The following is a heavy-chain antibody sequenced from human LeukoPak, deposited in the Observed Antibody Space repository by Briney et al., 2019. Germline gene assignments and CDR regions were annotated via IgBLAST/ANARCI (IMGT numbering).Heavy chain of an antibody. CDR2: VYYNGAT. J-gene: IGHJ5*02. CDR3: ARGDWWFDP. D-gene: IGHD2-21*01. CDR1: GGSISSYY. V-gene: IGHV4-59*01. Sequence: SQTLSLTCTVPGGSISSYYWSWIRQPPGKGLEWIGYVYYNGATNHSPSLKSRVTMSVDTPKNQFSLNLKSITAADTAVYYCARGDWWFDPWGRGTLVTVSS.